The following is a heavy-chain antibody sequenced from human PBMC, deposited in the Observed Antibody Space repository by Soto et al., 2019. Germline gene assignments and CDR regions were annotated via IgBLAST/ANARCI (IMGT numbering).Heavy chain of an antibody. V-gene: IGHV4-59*01. J-gene: IGHJ3*02. CDR2: IYYSGST. CDR3: ARDHYPVKSAFDI. Sequence: SETLSLTCTVSGGSISSYYWSWIRQPPGKGLEWIGYIYYSGSTNYNPSLKSRVTISVDTSKNQFSLKLSSVTAADTAVYYCARDHYPVKSAFDIWGQGTMVTVSS. D-gene: IGHD3-10*01. CDR1: GGSISSYY.